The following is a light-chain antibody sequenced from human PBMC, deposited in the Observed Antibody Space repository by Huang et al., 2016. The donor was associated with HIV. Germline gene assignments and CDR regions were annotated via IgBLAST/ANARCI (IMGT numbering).Light chain of an antibody. CDR2: AAS. Sequence: DIQMTQSPSSVTASVGDRVTITCRASQGIDSWLAWYQQRPGKAPKVLIYAASSFQGGVPSRFSVSGSGTDFSLTINTLQPEDFATYYCLQTNSFPYTFGQGTNLEI. V-gene: IGKV1D-12*01. CDR1: QGIDSW. J-gene: IGKJ2*01. CDR3: LQTNSFPYT.